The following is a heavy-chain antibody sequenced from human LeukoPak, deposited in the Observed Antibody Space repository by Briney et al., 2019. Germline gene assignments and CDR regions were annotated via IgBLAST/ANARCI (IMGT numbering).Heavy chain of an antibody. Sequence: PSETLSLTCTVSDGSISSGGYYWSWIRQPPGKGLEWIGYIYYSGITYYNSSLKSRVTISVDTSKSQFSLKLSSVTAADTAVYYCARVRTSSGYYYWGQGTLVTVSS. CDR2: IYYSGIT. D-gene: IGHD3-22*01. J-gene: IGHJ4*02. CDR1: DGSISSGGYY. CDR3: ARVRTSSGYYY. V-gene: IGHV4-30-4*01.